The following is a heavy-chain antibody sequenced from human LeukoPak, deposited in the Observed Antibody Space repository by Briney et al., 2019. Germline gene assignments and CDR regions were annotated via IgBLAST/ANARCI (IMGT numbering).Heavy chain of an antibody. V-gene: IGHV3-21*01. J-gene: IGHJ5*02. D-gene: IGHD3-10*01. CDR3: ARDLRIGELLFRSWFDP. Sequence: PGGSLRLSCAASGFTFSSYSMNWVRQAPGKGLEWVSSISSSSSYIYYADSVKGRFTISRDNAKNSLYLQMNSLRAEDTAVYYCARDLRIGELLFRSWFDPRGQGTLVTVSS. CDR1: GFTFSSYS. CDR2: ISSSSSYI.